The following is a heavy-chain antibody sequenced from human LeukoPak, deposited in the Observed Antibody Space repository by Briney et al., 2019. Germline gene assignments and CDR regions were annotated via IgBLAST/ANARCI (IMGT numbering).Heavy chain of an antibody. D-gene: IGHD1-26*01. CDR1: GYSFNSYW. Sequence: GESLKISCKGSGYSFNSYWIGWVRRMPGKGLEWMGIIYPGGSDTRYSPSFQGQVTISADKSISTAYLQWSSLKASDTAMYYCARHTRGSYYYYYYMDVWGKGTTVTVSS. CDR3: ARHTRGSYYYYYYMDV. CDR2: IYPGGSDT. J-gene: IGHJ6*03. V-gene: IGHV5-51*01.